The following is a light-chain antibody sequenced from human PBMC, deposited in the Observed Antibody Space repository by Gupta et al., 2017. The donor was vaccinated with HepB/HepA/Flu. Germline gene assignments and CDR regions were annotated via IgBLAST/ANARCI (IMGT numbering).Light chain of an antibody. Sequence: QSALTQPRSVSASPAPSVTISCTGTNSGVGGYNYVSWYQQHPGKAPKLMIYDVSKRPSGVPGRFSGSKSGNTASLTISGLQAEDEADYYCCSYAGSYVVFGGGTKLTVL. CDR2: DVS. CDR1: NSGVGGYNY. CDR3: CSYAGSYVV. V-gene: IGLV2-11*01. J-gene: IGLJ2*01.